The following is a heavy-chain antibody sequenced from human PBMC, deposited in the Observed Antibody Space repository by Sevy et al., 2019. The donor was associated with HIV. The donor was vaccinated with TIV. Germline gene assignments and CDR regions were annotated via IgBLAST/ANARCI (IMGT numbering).Heavy chain of an antibody. D-gene: IGHD5-12*01. J-gene: IGHJ6*02. CDR1: GFTVSSNT. V-gene: IGHV3-21*01. CDR3: ARDVASTMGYYYCMDV. Sequence: GGSLRLSCAASGFTVSSNTMNWVRQAPGKGLEWVSSISSSTSYIYYADSVKGRFTLSRDNAKNSLYLQMNSLRVEDTAVYYCARDVASTMGYYYCMDVWGQGTTVTVSS. CDR2: ISSSTSYI.